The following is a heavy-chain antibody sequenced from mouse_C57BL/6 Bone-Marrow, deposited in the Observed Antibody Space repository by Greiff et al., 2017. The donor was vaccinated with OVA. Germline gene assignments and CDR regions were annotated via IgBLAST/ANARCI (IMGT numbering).Heavy chain of an antibody. J-gene: IGHJ1*03. CDR3: AKKGGYYGPWYFDV. CDR2: IWRGGST. CDR1: GFSLTSYG. D-gene: IGHD1-2*01. Sequence: QVQLKESGPGLVQPSQSLSITCTVSGFSLTSYGVHWVRQSPGKGLEWLGVIWRGGSTDYNAAFMSRLSITKDNSKSQVFFKMNSLQADDTAIYYCAKKGGYYGPWYFDVWGTGTTVTVSS. V-gene: IGHV2-5*01.